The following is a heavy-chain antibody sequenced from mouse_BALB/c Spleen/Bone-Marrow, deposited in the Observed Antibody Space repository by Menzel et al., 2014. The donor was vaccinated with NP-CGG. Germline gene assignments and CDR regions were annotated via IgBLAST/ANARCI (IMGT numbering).Heavy chain of an antibody. CDR3: ARGDGYAMDY. Sequence: EVKLQESGAEIVRPGALVKLSCKASGFNIKDYYMQWVKQRPEQGLEWIGWTDPENGNTIYDPKFQGKASITADTSSNTAYLQLSSLTSEDTAVYYCARGDGYAMDYWGQGTSVTVSS. V-gene: IGHV14-1*02. J-gene: IGHJ4*01. CDR2: TDPENGNT. CDR1: GFNIKDYY.